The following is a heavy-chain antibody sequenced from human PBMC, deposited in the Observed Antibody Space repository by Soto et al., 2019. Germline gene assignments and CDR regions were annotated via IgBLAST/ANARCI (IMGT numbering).Heavy chain of an antibody. J-gene: IGHJ6*02. V-gene: IGHV1-3*01. CDR1: GYTFSTYV. D-gene: IGHD3-3*01. CDR2: LNAGNDNT. Sequence: ASVKVSCKASGYTFSTYVMHWVRQAPGQRLEWMGWLNAGNDNTEYSQKLQGRVTITRDTSASTVYMELSSLSSEDTAVYYCARVGQNYYGMDVWGQGTTVTVSS. CDR3: ARVGQNYYGMDV.